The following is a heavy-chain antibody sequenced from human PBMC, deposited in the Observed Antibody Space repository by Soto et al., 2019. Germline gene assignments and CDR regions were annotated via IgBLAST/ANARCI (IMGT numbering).Heavy chain of an antibody. Sequence: SETLSLTCTVSGGSISSGGYYWSWIRQHPGKGREWIGYIYYSGSTYYNPSLKSRVTISVDTSKNQFSLKLSSVTAADTAVYYCARSRDSSGYYPPRAFDIWGQGTMVTVSS. CDR3: ARSRDSSGYYPPRAFDI. CDR1: GGSISSGGYY. CDR2: IYYSGST. D-gene: IGHD3-22*01. V-gene: IGHV4-31*03. J-gene: IGHJ3*02.